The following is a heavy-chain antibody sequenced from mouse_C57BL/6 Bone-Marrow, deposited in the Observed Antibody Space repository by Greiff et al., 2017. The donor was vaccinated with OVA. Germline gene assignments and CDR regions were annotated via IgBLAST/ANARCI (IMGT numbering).Heavy chain of an antibody. CDR1: GYAFTNYL. CDR3: ARGYNGSSYWDFEV. CDR2: INPGSGGT. V-gene: IGHV1-54*01. J-gene: IGHJ1*03. D-gene: IGHD1-1*01. Sequence: QVQLQQSGAELVRPGTSVKVSCKASGYAFTNYLIEWVKQRPGQGLEWIGVINPGSGGTNYNEKFKGKATLTADKSSSTAYMQLSSLTSEDSAVYFGARGYNGSSYWDFEVWGTGTTVTVSA.